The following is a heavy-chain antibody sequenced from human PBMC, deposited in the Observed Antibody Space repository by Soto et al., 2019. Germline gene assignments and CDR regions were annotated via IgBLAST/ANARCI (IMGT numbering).Heavy chain of an antibody. Sequence: SVKVSCKASGGTFSSYAISWVRQAPGQGLEWMGGIIPIFGTANYAQKFQGRVTITADESTSTAYMELSSLRSEDTAVYYCARGPTIFGADQTHFDYWGQGTLVTVSS. CDR3: ARGPTIFGADQTHFDY. CDR1: GGTFSSYA. CDR2: IIPIFGTA. V-gene: IGHV1-69*13. D-gene: IGHD3-3*01. J-gene: IGHJ4*02.